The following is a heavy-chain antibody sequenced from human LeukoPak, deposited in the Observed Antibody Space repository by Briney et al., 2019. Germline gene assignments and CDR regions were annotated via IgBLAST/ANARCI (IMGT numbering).Heavy chain of an antibody. CDR1: GFTFGDYA. D-gene: IGHD3-10*01. J-gene: IGHJ6*02. CDR2: IRSKAYGGTT. Sequence: QPGRSLRLSCTASGFTFGDYAMSWVRQAPGKGLEWVGFIRSKAYGGTTEYAASVKGRFTISRDDSKSIAYLQMNSLKTEDTAVYYCTRDSITMVRGVMGRSLYYYYGMDVWGQGTTVTVSS. V-gene: IGHV3-49*04. CDR3: TRDSITMVRGVMGRSLYYYYGMDV.